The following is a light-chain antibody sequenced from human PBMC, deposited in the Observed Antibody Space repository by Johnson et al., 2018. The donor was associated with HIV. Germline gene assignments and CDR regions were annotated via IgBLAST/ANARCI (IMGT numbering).Light chain of an antibody. J-gene: IGLJ1*01. Sequence: QSVLTQPPSMSAAPGQKVTISCSGSSSNIGNNYVSWYRQLPGTAPKLLIYDNNKRPSEIPDRISGSKSGTSATLGITGLQTGDEADYYCKTWDSRLSVGHVFGTGTKVTVL. V-gene: IGLV1-51*01. CDR1: SSNIGNNY. CDR2: DNN. CDR3: KTWDSRLSVGHV.